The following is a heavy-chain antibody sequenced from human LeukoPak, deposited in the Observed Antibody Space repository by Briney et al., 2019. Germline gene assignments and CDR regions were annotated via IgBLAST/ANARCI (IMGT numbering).Heavy chain of an antibody. V-gene: IGHV3-30*03. D-gene: IGHD6-19*01. CDR1: GFTFSSYG. Sequence: GGSLTLSCAASGFTFSSYGMHWVRQAPGKGLEWVAVISYDGSNKYYADSVKGRFTISRDNSKNTLYLQMNSLRAEDTAVYYCASIAVAGTGAFDIWGQGTIVTVSS. CDR2: ISYDGSNK. J-gene: IGHJ3*02. CDR3: ASIAVAGTGAFDI.